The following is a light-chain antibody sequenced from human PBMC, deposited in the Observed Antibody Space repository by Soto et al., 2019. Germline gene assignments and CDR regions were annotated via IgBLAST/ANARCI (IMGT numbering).Light chain of an antibody. V-gene: IGKV3-11*01. J-gene: IGKJ5*01. Sequence: EIGMTQSPATLSVSPGERVTLSRRASQSVSSNLAWYQQKPGQAPRLLIYDASNRVTGIPARFSGSGSGTDFTLTISSLEPEDFAVYYCQQRSNWPPITFGQGTRLEIK. CDR3: QQRSNWPPIT. CDR2: DAS. CDR1: QSVSSN.